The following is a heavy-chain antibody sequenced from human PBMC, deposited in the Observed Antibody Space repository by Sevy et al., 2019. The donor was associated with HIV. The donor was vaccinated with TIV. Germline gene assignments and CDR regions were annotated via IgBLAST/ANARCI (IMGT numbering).Heavy chain of an antibody. Sequence: GGSLRLSCAASGFTFSSYWMSWVRQAPGKGLEWVANIKQDGSEKYYVDSVKGRFTISRDNAKNSLYLQMNSLGAEDTAVYYCARVEYCSGGSCYDSFDLWGQGTMVTVSS. D-gene: IGHD2-15*01. J-gene: IGHJ3*01. CDR2: IKQDGSEK. CDR3: ARVEYCSGGSCYDSFDL. V-gene: IGHV3-7*01. CDR1: GFTFSSYW.